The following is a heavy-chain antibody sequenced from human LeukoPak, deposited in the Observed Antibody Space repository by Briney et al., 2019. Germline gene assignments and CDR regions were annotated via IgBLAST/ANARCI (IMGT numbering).Heavy chain of an antibody. J-gene: IGHJ4*02. Sequence: GGSLRLSCAASGFNFRNYWMNWVRHAPGEGRVCVAYIDREGRERKYADFVKGRFTISRDNDKDTLSLQMNSMRVDDTALYYCVRDGMGALPYDWWGQGTLVTVSS. CDR2: IDREGRER. CDR3: VRDGMGALPYDW. V-gene: IGHV3-74*03. CDR1: GFNFRNYW. D-gene: IGHD3-16*01.